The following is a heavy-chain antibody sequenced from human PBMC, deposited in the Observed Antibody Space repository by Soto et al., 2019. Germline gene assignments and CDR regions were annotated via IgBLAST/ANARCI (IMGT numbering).Heavy chain of an antibody. J-gene: IGHJ6*02. CDR3: ARAAGLPYSYYGMDV. CDR2: INPNSGGT. CDR1: GYTFTGYY. V-gene: IGHV1-2*04. Sequence: GASVKVSCKASGYTFTGYYIHWGRRAPGQGLEWMGWINPNSGGTNYAQKFQGWVTMTRDTSISTAYMELSRLRSDDTAVYYCARAAGLPYSYYGMDVWGQGTTVTVS.